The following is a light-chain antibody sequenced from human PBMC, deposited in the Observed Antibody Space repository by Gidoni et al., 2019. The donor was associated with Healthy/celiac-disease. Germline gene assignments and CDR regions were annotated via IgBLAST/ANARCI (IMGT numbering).Light chain of an antibody. J-gene: IGLJ2*01. CDR3: QVWDSSSDPNVV. CDR2: DDS. V-gene: IGLV3-21*02. CDR1: NIGSKS. Sequence: SYVLTQPPSASAAPGQKARITCGGNNIGSKSVHWYQQKPGQAPVLVVYDDSDRPSGTPDRFSGSNSGNTATLTISRVEAGDEANYYCQVWDSSSDPNVVFGGGTKLTVL.